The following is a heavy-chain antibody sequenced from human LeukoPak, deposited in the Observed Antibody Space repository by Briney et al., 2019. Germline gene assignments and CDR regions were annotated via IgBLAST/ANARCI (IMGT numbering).Heavy chain of an antibody. CDR1: GFTFSSYA. V-gene: IGHV3-33*08. CDR2: IWYDGSNK. CDR3: ASTSAAGTADLDY. J-gene: IGHJ4*02. D-gene: IGHD6-13*01. Sequence: GRSLRLSCAASGFTFSSYAMHWVRQAPGKGLEWVAVIWYDGSNKYYADSVKGRFTISRDNSKNTLYLQMNSLRAEDTAVYYCASTSAAGTADLDYWGQGTLVTVSS.